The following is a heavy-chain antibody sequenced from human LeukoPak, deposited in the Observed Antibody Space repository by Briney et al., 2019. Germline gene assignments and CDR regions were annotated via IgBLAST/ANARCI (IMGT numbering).Heavy chain of an antibody. CDR3: ARQGGLYYYDSSGSKYYFDY. Sequence: GESLKISCKGSAYTFTTYWIAWVRQMPGKGLEWMGIIYPGDSDTRYSPSFQGQVTISADKSISTAYLQWSSLKASDTAMYYCARQGGLYYYDSSGSKYYFDYWGQGTLVTVSS. V-gene: IGHV5-51*01. J-gene: IGHJ4*02. CDR1: AYTFTTYW. CDR2: IYPGDSDT. D-gene: IGHD3-22*01.